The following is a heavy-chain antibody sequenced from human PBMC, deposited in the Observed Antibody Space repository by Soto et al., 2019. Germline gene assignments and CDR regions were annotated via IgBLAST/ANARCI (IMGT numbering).Heavy chain of an antibody. J-gene: IGHJ2*01. Sequence: QVQLVQAGAEVKKPGASVKVSCKASGYTFTSHGISWVRQAPGQGLEGMGGISAYNGNTNYAQKRQCRATMTTDTSTSTAYMELRSLRSDDTAVYYCARSIKWGYFDLWGRVTLVTVSS. CDR2: ISAYNGNT. CDR3: ARSIKWGYFDL. D-gene: IGHD2-21*01. CDR1: GYTFTSHG. V-gene: IGHV1-18*01.